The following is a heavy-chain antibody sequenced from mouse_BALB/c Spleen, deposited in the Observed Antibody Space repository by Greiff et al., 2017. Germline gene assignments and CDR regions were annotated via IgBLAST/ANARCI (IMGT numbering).Heavy chain of an antibody. CDR1: GFTFTDYY. D-gene: IGHD1-1*02. J-gene: IGHJ2*01. CDR3: ARDNYGFDY. V-gene: IGHV7-3*02. Sequence: EVMLVKSGGGLVQPGGSLRLSCATSGFTFTDYYMSWVRQPPGKALEWLGFIRNKANGYTTEYSASVKGRFTISRDNSQSILYLQMNTLRAEDSATYYCARDNYGFDYWGQGTTLTVSS. CDR2: IRNKANGYTT.